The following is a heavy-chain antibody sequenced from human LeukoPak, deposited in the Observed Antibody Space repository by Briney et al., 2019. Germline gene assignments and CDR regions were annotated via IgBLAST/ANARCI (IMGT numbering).Heavy chain of an antibody. CDR2: IYHSGST. CDR1: GYSISSGYY. J-gene: IGHJ6*03. CDR3: ARHDCSSTSCRAGYYYYMDV. D-gene: IGHD2-2*01. V-gene: IGHV4-38-2*01. Sequence: SETLSLTCAVSGYSISSGYYWGWIRQPPGKGLEWIGSIYHSGSTYYNPSLKSRVTISVDTSKNQFSLKLSSVTAADTAVDYCARHDCSSTSCRAGYYYYMDVWGKGTTVTVSS.